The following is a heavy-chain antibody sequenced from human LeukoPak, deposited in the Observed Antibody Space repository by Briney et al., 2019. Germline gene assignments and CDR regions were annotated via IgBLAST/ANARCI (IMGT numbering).Heavy chain of an antibody. V-gene: IGHV4-59*01. J-gene: IGHJ3*02. CDR2: IYYSGDT. CDR1: GGSISNFY. CDR3: ARSTGTRTYRNDAFDI. D-gene: IGHD1-1*01. Sequence: PSETLSLTCTVSGGSISNFYWSWIRQPPGKGLEWIGYIYYSGDTNYNPSLKSRVTISLDTSKNRFSLGLSSVTAADTAVYYCARSTGTRTYRNDAFDIWGLGTMVTVSS.